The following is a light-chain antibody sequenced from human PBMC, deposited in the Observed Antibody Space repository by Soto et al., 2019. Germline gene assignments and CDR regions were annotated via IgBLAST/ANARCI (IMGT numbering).Light chain of an antibody. CDR3: QQSYRTPIT. J-gene: IGKJ5*01. Sequence: DIQMTQSPSTMSASVGDRVTITCRASQSIDSWLAWYQKKPGKDPKFLIYAASNLQSGVPPRFSGSGSGTDFNLTISSLQTEDVATYFCQQSYRTPITVGQGTRLEIK. V-gene: IGKV1-39*01. CDR1: QSIDSW. CDR2: AAS.